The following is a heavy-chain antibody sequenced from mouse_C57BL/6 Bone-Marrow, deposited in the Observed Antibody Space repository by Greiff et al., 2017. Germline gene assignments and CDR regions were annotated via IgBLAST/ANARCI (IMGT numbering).Heavy chain of an antibody. CDR3: ARAEDGCGLAY. CDR1: GYTFTTYR. V-gene: IGHV1-47*01. CDR2: FHPYNGCT. D-gene: IGHD2-3*01. J-gene: IGHJ3*01. Sequence: QVQLKQSGAELVKPGASVKMSCKASGYTFTTYRIEWVKQNPGKSLEWIGNFHPYNGCTKYNEKLKGKATVTVDKYSSTVYLQLSRMTADDSAVYYCARAEDGCGLAYWGQGTMVTVSA.